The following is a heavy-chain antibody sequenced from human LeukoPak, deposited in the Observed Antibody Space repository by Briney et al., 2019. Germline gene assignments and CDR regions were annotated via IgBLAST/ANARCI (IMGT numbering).Heavy chain of an antibody. CDR3: ARDKITYSNYSPPDY. CDR1: GFTFSSYS. Sequence: GGSLRLSCAVSGFTFSSYSMNWVRQAPGKGLEWVSSISSSSSYIYYADSVKGRFTISRDNAKNSLYLQMNSLRAEDTAVYYCARDKITYSNYSPPDYWGQGTLVTVSS. D-gene: IGHD4-11*01. CDR2: ISSSSSYI. V-gene: IGHV3-21*01. J-gene: IGHJ4*02.